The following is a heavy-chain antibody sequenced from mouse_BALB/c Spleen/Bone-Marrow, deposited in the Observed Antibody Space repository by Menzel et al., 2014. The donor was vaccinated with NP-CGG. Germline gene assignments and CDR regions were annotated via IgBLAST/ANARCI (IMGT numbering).Heavy chain of an antibody. CDR3: ARSHFYGNYFDY. CDR1: GFTFSNFG. Sequence: DLQLQESGGGLVQPGGSRKLSCAASGFTFSNFGMHWFRQSPEKGLEWVAFVSTGSTIIYYADTVKGRFTISRDNPENTLFLQMTSLRSEDTAIYYCARSHFYGNYFDYWGQGTTLTVSS. V-gene: IGHV5-17*02. D-gene: IGHD2-1*01. J-gene: IGHJ2*01. CDR2: VSTGSTII.